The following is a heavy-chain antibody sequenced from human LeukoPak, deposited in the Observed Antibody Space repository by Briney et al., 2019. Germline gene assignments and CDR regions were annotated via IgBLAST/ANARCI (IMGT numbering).Heavy chain of an antibody. D-gene: IGHD6-6*01. Sequence: SETLSLTCTVSGGSISSYYWSWIRQPPGKGLEWIGYIYYSGSTNYNPSLKSRVTISVDTSKNQFSLKLSSVTAADTAVYYCARVFGRGLAARSGGHFDYWGQGTLVTVSS. CDR2: IYYSGST. V-gene: IGHV4-59*01. CDR3: ARVFGRGLAARSGGHFDY. J-gene: IGHJ4*02. CDR1: GGSISSYY.